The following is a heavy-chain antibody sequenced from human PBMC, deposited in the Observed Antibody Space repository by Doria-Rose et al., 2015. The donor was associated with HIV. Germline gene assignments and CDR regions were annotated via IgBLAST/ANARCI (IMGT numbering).Heavy chain of an antibody. Sequence: QVTLKESGPVLVKPTETLTLTCTVSGVSLSSPGMGVSWIRQPPGKALEWLANIFSYDERSYETSLKSRLTISRGTSKSQVVLTMTDMDPVDAATYYCASIKSSRWYHKYYFDFWGQGTLVIVSA. V-gene: IGHV2-26*01. CDR3: ASIKSSRWYHKYYFDF. CDR1: GVSLSSPGMG. CDR2: IFSYDER. J-gene: IGHJ4*02. D-gene: IGHD6-13*01.